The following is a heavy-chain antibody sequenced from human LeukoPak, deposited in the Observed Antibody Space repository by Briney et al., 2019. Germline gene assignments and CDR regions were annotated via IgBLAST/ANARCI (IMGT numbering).Heavy chain of an antibody. Sequence: SETLSLTCTVSGGSISSSSYYWGWIRQPPGKGLEWIGSIYYSGSTYYNPSLKSRVTTSVDTSKNQFSLKLSSVTAADTAVYYCARQDSSGYTWFDPWGQGTLVTVSS. CDR3: ARQDSSGYTWFDP. D-gene: IGHD3-22*01. J-gene: IGHJ5*02. CDR1: GGSISSSSYY. CDR2: IYYSGST. V-gene: IGHV4-39*01.